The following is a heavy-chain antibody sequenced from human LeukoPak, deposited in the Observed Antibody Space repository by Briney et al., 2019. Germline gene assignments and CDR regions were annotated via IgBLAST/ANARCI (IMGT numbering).Heavy chain of an antibody. CDR2: ISYDGSNK. CDR1: GFTFSSYA. CDR3: ARSSGWYIGFDY. D-gene: IGHD6-19*01. V-gene: IGHV3-30*04. J-gene: IGHJ4*02. Sequence: GGSLRLSCAASGFTFSSYAMHWVRQAPGKGLEWVAVISYDGSNKYYADSVKGRFTISGDNAKNTLYLQMNSLGAEDTAVYYCARSSGWYIGFDYWGQGTLVTVSS.